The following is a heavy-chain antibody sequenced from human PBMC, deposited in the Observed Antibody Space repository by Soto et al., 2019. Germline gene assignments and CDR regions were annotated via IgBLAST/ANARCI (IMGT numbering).Heavy chain of an antibody. CDR1: GYTFTSYA. J-gene: IGHJ3*02. Sequence: ASVKVSCKASGYTFTSYAMHWVRQAPGQRLEWMGWINAGNGNTKYSQKFQGRVTITKDTSASTAYMELSNLRSEDTAVYYCARDRKNDAFDIWGQGTMVTVSS. CDR2: INAGNGNT. V-gene: IGHV1-3*01. CDR3: ARDRKNDAFDI.